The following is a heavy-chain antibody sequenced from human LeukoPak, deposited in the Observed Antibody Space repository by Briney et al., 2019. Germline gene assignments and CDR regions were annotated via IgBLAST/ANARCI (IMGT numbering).Heavy chain of an antibody. CDR3: ATYYYDSSGYYPHFDY. CDR2: ISYDGSNK. V-gene: IGHV3-30-3*01. CDR1: GFTFSSYA. D-gene: IGHD3-22*01. Sequence: GGSLRLSCAASGFTFSSYAMHWVRQAPGKGLEWVAVISYDGSNKYYADSVKGRFTISRDNSKNTLYLQMNSLRAEDTAVYYYATYYYDSSGYYPHFDYWGQGTLVTVSS. J-gene: IGHJ4*02.